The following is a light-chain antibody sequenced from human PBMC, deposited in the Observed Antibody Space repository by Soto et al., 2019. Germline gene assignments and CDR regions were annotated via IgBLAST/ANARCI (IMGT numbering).Light chain of an antibody. Sequence: ENVLTQPTATMSLSPLERATLSCRASQSVSYYLAWYQQKPGQAPRLLIYGASNRATGIPDRFSGSGSGTDFTLTISRLEPEDFAVYYCQQYGRSGTFGQGTKVDIK. J-gene: IGKJ1*01. CDR3: QQYGRSGT. CDR2: GAS. V-gene: IGKV3-20*01. CDR1: QSVSYY.